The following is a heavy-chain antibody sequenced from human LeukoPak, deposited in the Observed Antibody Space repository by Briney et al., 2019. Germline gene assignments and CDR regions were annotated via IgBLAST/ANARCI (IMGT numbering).Heavy chain of an antibody. CDR2: ISSSSSTI. V-gene: IGHV3-48*04. Sequence: PGGSLRLSCAASGFTVSSNYMSWVRQAPGQGLVWVSYISSSSSTIFYADSVKGRFTISRDNAKNSLYLQMNSLRAEDTAVYYCARDLHGGNFDYWGQGTLVTVSS. CDR3: ARDLHGGNFDY. CDR1: GFTVSSNY. D-gene: IGHD4-11*01. J-gene: IGHJ4*02.